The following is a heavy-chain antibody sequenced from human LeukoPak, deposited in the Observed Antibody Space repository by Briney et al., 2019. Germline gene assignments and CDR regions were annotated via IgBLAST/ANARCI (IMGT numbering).Heavy chain of an antibody. V-gene: IGHV3-23*01. D-gene: IGHD3-10*01. CDR1: GFTFSSYA. CDR2: ISGSGSST. Sequence: PGGSLRLSCAASGFTFSSYAMSWVRQAPGKGLEGVSAISGSGSSTYYADSVKGRFTITRDNSKNTMYLQMSSLRAEDTAVYYCARVRGVIIRNWFDPWGQGTLVTVSS. J-gene: IGHJ5*02. CDR3: ARVRGVIIRNWFDP.